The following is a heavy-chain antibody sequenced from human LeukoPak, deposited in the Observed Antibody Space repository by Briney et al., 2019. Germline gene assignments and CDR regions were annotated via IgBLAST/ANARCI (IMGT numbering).Heavy chain of an antibody. Sequence: SETLSLTCTVSGGSISSYYWSWIRQPPGKGLEWIGYIYYSGSTNYNPSLKSRATISVDTSKNQFSLKLSSVTAADTAVYYCARYYDYYDSSGYYFDIWGQGTMVTVSS. D-gene: IGHD3-22*01. CDR2: IYYSGST. V-gene: IGHV4-59*01. CDR1: GGSISSYY. CDR3: ARYYDYYDSSGYYFDI. J-gene: IGHJ3*02.